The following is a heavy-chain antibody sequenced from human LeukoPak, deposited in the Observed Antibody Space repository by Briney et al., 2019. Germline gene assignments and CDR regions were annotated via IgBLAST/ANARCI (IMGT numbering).Heavy chain of an antibody. J-gene: IGHJ4*02. CDR1: GFTFSSYG. CDR3: AKGSSIAARLIDY. D-gene: IGHD6-6*01. Sequence: PGGSLRLSCAASGFTFSSYGMHWVRQAPGKGLEWVAVIWYDGSNKYYADSVKGRFTTSRDNSKNTLYLQMNSLRAEGTAVYYCAKGSSIAARLIDYWGQGTLVTVSS. V-gene: IGHV3-33*06. CDR2: IWYDGSNK.